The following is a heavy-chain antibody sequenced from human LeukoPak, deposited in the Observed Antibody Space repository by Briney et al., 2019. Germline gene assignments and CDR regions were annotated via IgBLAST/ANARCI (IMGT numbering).Heavy chain of an antibody. CDR2: IYHSGST. CDR3: ARAPPYCSSTSCYYAWFDP. Sequence: SETLSLTCVVSGGSISSGGYSWSWIRQPPGKGLEWIGYIYHSGSTYYNPSLRSRVTISVDRSKNQFSLKLSSVTAADTAVYYCARAPPYCSSTSCYYAWFDPWGQGTLVTVSS. CDR1: GGSISSGGYS. J-gene: IGHJ5*02. D-gene: IGHD2-2*01. V-gene: IGHV4-30-2*01.